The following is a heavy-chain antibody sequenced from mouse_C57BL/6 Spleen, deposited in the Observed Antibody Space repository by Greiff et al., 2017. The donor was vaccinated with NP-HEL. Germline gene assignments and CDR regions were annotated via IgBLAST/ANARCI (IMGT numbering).Heavy chain of an antibody. CDR2: IDPNSGGT. V-gene: IGHV1-72*01. J-gene: IGHJ2*01. D-gene: IGHD2-5*01. Sequence: VQLQQSGAGLVQPGASVKLSCTASGYTFTSYWMHWVKQRPGRGLEWIGRIDPNSGGTKYHEPFKSRSTMTVDNPSNTAYLQLSSLTSEDSAVYYCARNSNYLYYFDYGGKGTTLTVSS. CDR1: GYTFTSYW. CDR3: ARNSNYLYYFDY.